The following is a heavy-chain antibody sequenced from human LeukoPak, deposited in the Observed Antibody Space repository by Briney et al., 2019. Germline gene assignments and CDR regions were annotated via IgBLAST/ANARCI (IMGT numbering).Heavy chain of an antibody. Sequence: SETLSLTCTVSGGSISSGDYYWSWIRQHPGKGLEWIGYIYHTGSTYYNPSLKSRVTISVDTSKNQFSLKLSSVTAADTAVYYCARDQRYDSSGYYWFDPWGQGTLVTVSS. V-gene: IGHV4-31*03. CDR3: ARDQRYDSSGYYWFDP. J-gene: IGHJ5*02. D-gene: IGHD3-22*01. CDR2: IYHTGST. CDR1: GGSISSGDYY.